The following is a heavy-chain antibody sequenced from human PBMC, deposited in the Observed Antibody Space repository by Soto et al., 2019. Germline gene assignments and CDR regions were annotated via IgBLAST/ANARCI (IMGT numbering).Heavy chain of an antibody. V-gene: IGHV1-8*01. Sequence: QVQLVQSGAEVKKPGASVKVSCKASGYTFTSYDINWVRQATGQGLEWMGWMNPNSGNTGYAQKFQGRVTMTRNTSTSTAYKELSSRISADKAVYYCARDYDSGSYYSHYYYYMDVWGKGTTVTVSS. J-gene: IGHJ6*03. CDR2: MNPNSGNT. CDR3: ARDYDSGSYYSHYYYYMDV. CDR1: GYTFTSYD. D-gene: IGHD3-10*01.